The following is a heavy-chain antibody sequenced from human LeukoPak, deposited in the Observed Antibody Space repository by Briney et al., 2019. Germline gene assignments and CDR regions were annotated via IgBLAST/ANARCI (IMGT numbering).Heavy chain of an antibody. D-gene: IGHD2-21*02. J-gene: IGHJ5*02. CDR1: ACSTSRYD. V-gene: IGHV4-4*07. CDR3: ARDTVSGKMTATILTPRYDWFDP. CDR2: IYTSGST. Sequence: SETLSLTCTASACSTSRYDRSRIRQPAGKGLEWIGRIYTSGSTNYNPSLKSRVTMSVDTSKNQFSLKLSSVTAADTAVYSCARDTVSGKMTATILTPRYDWFDPWGQGTLVTVSS.